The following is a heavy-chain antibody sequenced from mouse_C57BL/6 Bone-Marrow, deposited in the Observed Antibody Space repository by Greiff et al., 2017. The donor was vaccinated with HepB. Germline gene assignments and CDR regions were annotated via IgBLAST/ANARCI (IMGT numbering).Heavy chain of an antibody. V-gene: IGHV1-55*01. J-gene: IGHJ2*01. CDR2: IYPGSGST. D-gene: IGHD1-1*01. CDR1: GYTFTSYW. Sequence: QVQLQQSGAELVKPGASVKMSCKASGYTFTSYWITWVKKRPGQGLEWIGDIYPGSGSTNYNEKFKSKATLTVDTSSSTAYMQLSSLTSEDSAVYYCARRNGSSYVGYWGQGTTLTVSS. CDR3: ARRNGSSYVGY.